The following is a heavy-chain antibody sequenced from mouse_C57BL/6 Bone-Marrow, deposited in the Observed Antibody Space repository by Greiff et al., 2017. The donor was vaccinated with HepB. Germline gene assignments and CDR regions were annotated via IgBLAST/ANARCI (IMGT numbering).Heavy chain of an antibody. V-gene: IGHV1-15*01. D-gene: IGHD1-1*01. J-gene: IGHJ2*01. CDR1: GYTFTDYE. CDR3: TRGDYYGSSYVRYFDY. CDR2: IDPETGGT. Sequence: VKLVESGAELVRPGASVTLSCKASGYTFTDYEMHWVKQTPVHGLEWIGAIDPETGGTAYNQKFKGKAILTADKSSSTAYMELRSLTSEDSAVYYCTRGDYYGSSYVRYFDYWGQGTTLTVSS.